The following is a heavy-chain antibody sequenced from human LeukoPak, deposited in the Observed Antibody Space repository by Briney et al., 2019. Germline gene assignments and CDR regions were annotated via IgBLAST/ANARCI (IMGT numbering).Heavy chain of an antibody. V-gene: IGHV3-30-3*01. D-gene: IGHD6-13*01. CDR3: AREAAAQPFDY. CDR1: GFTFSGYA. J-gene: IGHJ4*02. CDR2: ISYDGSNK. Sequence: GKSLRLSCAASGFTFSGYAIHWVRQAPGKGLEWVAVISYDGSNKYYADSVKGRFTISRDNSKNTLYLQMNSLRAEDTAVYYCAREAAAQPFDYWGQGTLVTVSS.